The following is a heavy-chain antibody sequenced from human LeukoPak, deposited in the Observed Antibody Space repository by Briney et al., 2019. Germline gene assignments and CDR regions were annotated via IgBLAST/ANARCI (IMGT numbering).Heavy chain of an antibody. V-gene: IGHV3-20*04. Sequence: GGSLRLSCAASGFTFDDYGMSWVRQVPGKGLEWVSGINWNGGSTGYADSVKGRFTISRDNAKNSLYLQMRSLRVEDAALYYCARGIRFLEWLSGFDYWGQGTLVTVSS. CDR1: GFTFDDYG. J-gene: IGHJ4*02. D-gene: IGHD3-3*01. CDR3: ARGIRFLEWLSGFDY. CDR2: INWNGGST.